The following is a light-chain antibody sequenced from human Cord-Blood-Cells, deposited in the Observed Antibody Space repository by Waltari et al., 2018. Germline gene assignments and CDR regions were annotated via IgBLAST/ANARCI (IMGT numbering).Light chain of an antibody. CDR3: GTWDSSLSAWV. CDR1: SSHIGNND. CDR2: ENN. V-gene: IGLV1-51*02. Sequence: QSVLTQPPSVSVAPAQKVTLSCSGSSSHIGNNDVSWYQQLPGTAPKLLIYENNKRPSGIPDRFSGSKSGTSATLGITGLQTGDEADYYCGTWDSSLSAWVFGGGTKLTVL. J-gene: IGLJ3*02.